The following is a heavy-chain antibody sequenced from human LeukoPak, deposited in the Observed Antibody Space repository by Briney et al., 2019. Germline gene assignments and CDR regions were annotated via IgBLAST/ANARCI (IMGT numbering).Heavy chain of an antibody. V-gene: IGHV4-39*07. CDR2: INHSGST. CDR1: GGSISSGGYY. D-gene: IGHD2-2*01. J-gene: IGHJ4*02. Sequence: MTSETLSLTCTVSGGSISSGGYYWSWIRQPPGKGLEWIGEINHSGSTNYNPSLKSRVTISVDTSKNQFSLKLSSVTAADTAVYYCARGPYLDCSSTSCYPRNDYWGQGTLVTVSS. CDR3: ARGPYLDCSSTSCYPRNDY.